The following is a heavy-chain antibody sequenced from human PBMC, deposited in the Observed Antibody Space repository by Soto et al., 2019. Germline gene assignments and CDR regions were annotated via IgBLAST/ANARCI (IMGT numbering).Heavy chain of an antibody. CDR3: AIQDCTNDVCLEAAVTVGEALEY. V-gene: IGHV3-74*01. D-gene: IGHD2-8*01. CDR1: GFSIRKYW. J-gene: IGHJ4*02. CDR2: ISGDGTTT. Sequence: EVQLVESGGGLVQPGAALRLACAASGFSIRKYWMHWVRQAPGKGPVWVSYISGDGTTTDYAGSVKGRFTISRDNAKNTLFLQMDSLRVEDTAIYFCAIQDCTNDVCLEAAVTVGEALEYWGRGAQVTVSS.